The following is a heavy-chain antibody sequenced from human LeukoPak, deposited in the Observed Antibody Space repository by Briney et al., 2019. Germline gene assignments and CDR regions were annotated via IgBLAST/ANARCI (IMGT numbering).Heavy chain of an antibody. CDR1: GGSISSNY. CDR2: IHTSGST. J-gene: IGHJ5*01. CDR3: ARVFSGSYDS. V-gene: IGHV4-4*07. Sequence: SETLSLTCSVSGGSISSNYWSWIRQPAGKGLEWIGRIHTSGSTNYNPSLNSRVTMSVDKSKNQFSLKLSSVTAADTAVYYCARVFSGSYDSWGQGTLVTVSS. D-gene: IGHD3-10*01.